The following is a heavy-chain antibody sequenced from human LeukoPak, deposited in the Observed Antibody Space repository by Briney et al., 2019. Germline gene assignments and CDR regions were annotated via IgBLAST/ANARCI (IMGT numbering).Heavy chain of an antibody. CDR1: GGSISSYY. V-gene: IGHV4-34*01. CDR3: ARGGITMVRGVIKYYYYYYMDV. D-gene: IGHD3-10*01. Sequence: SETLSLTCTVSGGSISSYYWSWIRQPPGKGLEWSGEINHSGSTNYNPSLKSRVTISVDTSKNQFSLKLSSVTAADTAVYYCARGGITMVRGVIKYYYYYYMDVWGKGTTVTVSS. CDR2: INHSGST. J-gene: IGHJ6*03.